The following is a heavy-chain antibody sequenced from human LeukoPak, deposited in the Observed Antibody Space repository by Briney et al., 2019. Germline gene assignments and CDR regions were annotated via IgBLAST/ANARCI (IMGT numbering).Heavy chain of an antibody. CDR2: IYSGGST. CDR1: GFTFSTYS. J-gene: IGHJ4*02. V-gene: IGHV3-53*01. Sequence: GGSLRLSCAASGFTFSTYSMNWVRQAPGKGLEWVSVIYSGGSTYYADSVKGRFTISRDNSKNTLHLQMNSLRAEDTAVYYCARGPGDGYNYAIFDSWGQGTLVTVSS. D-gene: IGHD5-24*01. CDR3: ARGPGDGYNYAIFDS.